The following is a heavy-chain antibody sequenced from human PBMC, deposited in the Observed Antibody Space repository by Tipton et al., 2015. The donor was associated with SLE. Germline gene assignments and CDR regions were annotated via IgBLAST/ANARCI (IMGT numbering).Heavy chain of an antibody. D-gene: IGHD2-15*01. V-gene: IGHV1-18*01. J-gene: IGHJ4*02. Sequence: QVQLVQSGAEVKKPGASVKVSCKASGYTFSSYSITWVRQAPGQGLEWMGWISVYNSNIKIAQKFQGRVTVTTDTSTSTAYIEMRSLRPDDTAVYYCARARKDLVVAPAFYFDFWGQGALVAVST. CDR3: ARARKDLVVAPAFYFDF. CDR1: GYTFSSYS. CDR2: ISVYNSNI.